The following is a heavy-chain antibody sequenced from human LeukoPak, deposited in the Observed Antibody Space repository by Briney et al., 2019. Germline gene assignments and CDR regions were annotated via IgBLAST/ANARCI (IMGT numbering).Heavy chain of an antibody. CDR1: GFTFSSYG. CDR3: AKGATVSGSPDYFDY. J-gene: IGHJ4*02. D-gene: IGHD3-10*01. V-gene: IGHV3-30*18. CDR2: ISYDGSNK. Sequence: GGSLRLSCAASGFTFSSYGMHWVRQAPGKGLEWVAVISYDGSNKYYADYVKGRFTISRDNSKNTLYLQMNSLRAEDTAVYYCAKGATVSGSPDYFDYWGQGTLVTVSS.